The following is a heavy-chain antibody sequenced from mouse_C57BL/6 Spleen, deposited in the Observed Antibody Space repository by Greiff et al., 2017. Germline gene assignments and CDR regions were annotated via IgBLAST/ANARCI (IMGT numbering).Heavy chain of an antibody. CDR1: GYTFTSYW. D-gene: IGHD2-5*01. J-gene: IGHJ4*01. CDR2: INPSNGGT. Sequence: QVQLQQPGTELVKPGASVKLSCKASGYTFTSYWMHWVKQRPGQGLEWIGNINPSNGGTNYNEKFKSKATLTVDKSSSTAYMQLSSLTSEDSAVYYCARYRPLAYYSNYDAMDYWGQGTSVTVSS. V-gene: IGHV1-53*01. CDR3: ARYRPLAYYSNYDAMDY.